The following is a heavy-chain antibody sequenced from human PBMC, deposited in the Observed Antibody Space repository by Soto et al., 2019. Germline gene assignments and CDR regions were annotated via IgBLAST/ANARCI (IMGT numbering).Heavy chain of an antibody. V-gene: IGHV3-30*18. D-gene: IGHD5-12*01. CDR3: AKDLREMATIRPDY. CDR2: ISYDGSNK. Sequence: GESLKISCAASGLTFRSYWMHWVRQAPGKGLEWVAVISYDGSNKYYADSVKGRFTISRENSKNMVYLQMNSLRIEDTAVYHCAKDLREMATIRPDYWGQGIQVTVSS. J-gene: IGHJ4*02. CDR1: GLTFRSYW.